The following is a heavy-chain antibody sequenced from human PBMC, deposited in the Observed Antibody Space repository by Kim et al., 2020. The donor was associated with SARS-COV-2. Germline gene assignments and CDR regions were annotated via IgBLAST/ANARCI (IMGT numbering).Heavy chain of an antibody. CDR1: GGSISSYY. CDR2: IYYSGST. V-gene: IGHV4-59*01. D-gene: IGHD2-2*01. J-gene: IGHJ4*02. CDR3: ARRREDCSSTSCDPYYFDY. Sequence: SETLSLTCTVSGGSISSYYWSWIRQPPGKGLEWIGYIYYSGSTNYNPSLKSRVTISVDTSKNQFSLKLSSVTAADTAVYYCARRREDCSSTSCDPYYFDYWGQGTLVTVSS.